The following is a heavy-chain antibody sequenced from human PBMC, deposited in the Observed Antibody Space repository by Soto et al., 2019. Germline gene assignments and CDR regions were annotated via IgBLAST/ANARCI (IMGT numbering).Heavy chain of an antibody. CDR3: ARNYDFWSGLDAFDI. CDR1: GGSISSYY. J-gene: IGHJ3*02. Sequence: NPSETLSLTCTVSGGSISSYYWSWIRQPPGKGLEWIGYIYYSGSTNYNPSLKSRVTISVDTSKNQFSLKLSSVTAADTAVYYCARNYDFWSGLDAFDIWGQGTMVTVSS. V-gene: IGHV4-59*08. D-gene: IGHD3-3*01. CDR2: IYYSGST.